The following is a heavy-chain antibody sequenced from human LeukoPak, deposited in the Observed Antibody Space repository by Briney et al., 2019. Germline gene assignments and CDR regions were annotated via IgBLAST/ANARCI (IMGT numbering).Heavy chain of an antibody. J-gene: IGHJ4*02. CDR2: ISYDGTNK. CDR1: GFTFTRYD. Sequence: GGSLRLSCAASGFTFTRYDMHWVRQAPGKGLEWVAVISYDGTNKYYADSVKGRFTISRDNSKNTLHLQMNSLRAEDTAVYYCAKDDRGNEAPFDYWGQGTLVTVSS. V-gene: IGHV3-30*18. CDR3: AKDDRGNEAPFDY.